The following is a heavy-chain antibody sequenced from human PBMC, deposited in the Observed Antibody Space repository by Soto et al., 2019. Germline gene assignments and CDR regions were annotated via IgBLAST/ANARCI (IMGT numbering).Heavy chain of an antibody. CDR2: NSNDAVHT. Sequence: EVQLVESGGGLVQPGGSLTLSCVASGFTFTTYCMHWVRQAPGKGLEYLSANSNDAVHTYYANSVKDRFTISRDNSKDTLYLHIGSLRPEDMAVYYWARGHLPWDYHSYGMDVWGQGTTVTVSS. CDR1: GFTFTTYC. D-gene: IGHD7-27*01. J-gene: IGHJ6*02. V-gene: IGHV3-64*01. CDR3: ARGHLPWDYHSYGMDV.